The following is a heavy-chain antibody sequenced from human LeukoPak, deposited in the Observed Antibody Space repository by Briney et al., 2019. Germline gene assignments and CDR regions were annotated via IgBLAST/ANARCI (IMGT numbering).Heavy chain of an antibody. CDR1: GFTFSSYA. Sequence: GGSLRLSCAASGFTFSSYAMSWVRQAPGKGLEWVSAISGSGSSTYYADSVKGRFTISRDNSKNTLYPQMNSLRAEDTAVYYCAKDPTTGTTPNWFDPWGQGTLVTVSS. D-gene: IGHD1-1*01. CDR2: ISGSGSST. CDR3: AKDPTTGTTPNWFDP. J-gene: IGHJ5*02. V-gene: IGHV3-23*01.